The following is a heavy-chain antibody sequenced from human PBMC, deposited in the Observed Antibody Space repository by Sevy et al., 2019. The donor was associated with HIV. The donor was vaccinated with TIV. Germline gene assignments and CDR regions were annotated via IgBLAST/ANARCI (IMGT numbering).Heavy chain of an antibody. CDR3: ASGIAAAAIDY. CDR1: GGSISSYY. D-gene: IGHD6-13*01. V-gene: IGHV4-59*01. J-gene: IGHJ4*02. CDR2: IYYSGST. Sequence: SETLSLTCTVSGGSISSYYWSWIRQPPGKGLEWIGYIYYSGSTNYNPSLKSRVTISVDTSKNQFALKLSSVTAADTAVYYCASGIAAAAIDYWGQGTLVTVSS.